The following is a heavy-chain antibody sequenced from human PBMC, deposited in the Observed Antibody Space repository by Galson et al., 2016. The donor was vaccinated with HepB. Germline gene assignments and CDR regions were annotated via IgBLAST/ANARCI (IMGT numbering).Heavy chain of an antibody. CDR1: GGTFNRYA. V-gene: IGHV1-69*05. Sequence: SVKVSCKASGGTFNRYAITWVRQAPGQGLEWVAGIIPVVKTIDRAQKFQGRVTLTTDEATSTTYVELTSLRSEDTAVYYSGRGSYHGSDPKFDYWGQGTLVTVSS. CDR3: GRGSYHGSDPKFDY. J-gene: IGHJ4*02. CDR2: IIPVVKTI. D-gene: IGHD1-26*01.